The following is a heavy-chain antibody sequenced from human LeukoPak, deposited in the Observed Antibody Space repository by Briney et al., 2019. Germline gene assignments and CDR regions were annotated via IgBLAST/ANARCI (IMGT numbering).Heavy chain of an antibody. CDR1: GFTFGSYA. Sequence: GGSLRLSCAASGFTFGSYAMSWVRHAPGKGLEWVSAISGSGGSTYYADSVKGRFTISRDNSENTLYLQMNSLRAEDTALYYCAKLLLPDDYYDSSGYFFYYFDYWGQGTLVTVSS. J-gene: IGHJ4*02. CDR2: ISGSGGST. V-gene: IGHV3-23*01. D-gene: IGHD3-22*01. CDR3: AKLLLPDDYYDSSGYFFYYFDY.